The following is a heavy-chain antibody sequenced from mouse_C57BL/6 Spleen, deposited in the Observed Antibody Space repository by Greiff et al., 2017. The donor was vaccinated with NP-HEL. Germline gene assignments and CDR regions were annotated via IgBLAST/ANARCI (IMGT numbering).Heavy chain of an antibody. CDR2: INPSSGYT. CDR1: GYTFTSYT. V-gene: IGHV1-4*01. J-gene: IGHJ4*01. CDR3: VRDGYYGDPYAMDY. D-gene: IGHD2-3*01. Sequence: VQLQESGAELARPGASVKMSCKASGYTFTSYTMHWVKQRPGQGLEWIGYINPSSGYTKYNQKFKDKATLTADKSSSTAYMQLSSLTSEDSAVYYCVRDGYYGDPYAMDYWGQGTSVTVSS.